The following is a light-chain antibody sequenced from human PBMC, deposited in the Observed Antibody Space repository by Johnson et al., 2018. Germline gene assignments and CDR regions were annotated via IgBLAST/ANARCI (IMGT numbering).Light chain of an antibody. CDR3: GTWDSSLGAGNV. CDR2: ENN. CDR1: SSNIGNNY. V-gene: IGLV1-51*02. Sequence: QSVLTQPPSVSAAPGQKVTISCSGSSSNIGNNYVSWYQQLPGTAPKLLIYENNKRPSGIPDRFSGSKSGTSATLGITGLQTGDEADYYCGTWDSSLGAGNVFGTVTKVTFL. J-gene: IGLJ1*01.